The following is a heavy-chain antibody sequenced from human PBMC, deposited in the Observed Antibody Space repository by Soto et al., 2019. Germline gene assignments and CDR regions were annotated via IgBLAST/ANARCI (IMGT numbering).Heavy chain of an antibody. Sequence: QVQLVQSGAEMRRPGSSVKVSCKASGGTFSSYRLNWVRQAPGQGLEWVGGIVPIYRTADCAQKFQGRVTITADESARTAYMELRVLESQDKAVYYCARGAFCGCAPGCRDMDVWVQGTTVTVSS. CDR1: GGTFSSYR. J-gene: IGHJ6*02. CDR2: IVPIYRTA. D-gene: IGHD2-21*01. CDR3: ARGAFCGCAPGCRDMDV. V-gene: IGHV1-69*01.